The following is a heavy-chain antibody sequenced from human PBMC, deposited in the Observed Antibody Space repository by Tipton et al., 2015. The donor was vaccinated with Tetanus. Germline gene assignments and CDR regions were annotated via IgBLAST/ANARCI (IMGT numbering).Heavy chain of an antibody. D-gene: IGHD3-16*01. J-gene: IGHJ4*02. Sequence: SLRLSCAASGFTFSNYPMHWVRQAPGGGLEYVSSIHGNGGSPLYANSVKGRFTISRDNSKNMLYLQMDSLRGEDMAVYYCAREESGGGFDYWGQGTLVTVSS. V-gene: IGHV3-64*01. CDR2: IHGNGGSP. CDR3: AREESGGGFDY. CDR1: GFTFSNYP.